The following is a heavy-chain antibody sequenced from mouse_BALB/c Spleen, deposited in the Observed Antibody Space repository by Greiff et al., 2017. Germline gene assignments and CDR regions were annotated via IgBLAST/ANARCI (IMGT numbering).Heavy chain of an antibody. CDR1: GFTFTDYY. J-gene: IGHJ4*01. D-gene: IGHD1-1*01. Sequence: EVKLVESGGGLVQPGGSLRLSCATSGFTFTDYYMSWVRQPPGKALEWLGFIRDKANGYTTEYSASVKGRFTISRDNSQSILYLQMNTLRAEDSATYYCARPYYYGSSYAMDYWGQGTSVTVSS. V-gene: IGHV7-3*02. CDR2: IRDKANGYTT. CDR3: ARPYYYGSSYAMDY.